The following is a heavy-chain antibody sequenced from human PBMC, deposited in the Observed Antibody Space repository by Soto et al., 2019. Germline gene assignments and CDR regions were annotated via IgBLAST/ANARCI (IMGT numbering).Heavy chain of an antibody. CDR3: GRLDLSVGVTGFFDS. V-gene: IGHV4-39*01. CDR1: GASVRSRTNY. J-gene: IGHJ4*02. Sequence: SETLSLTCTVSGASVRSRTNYWCWIRQPPGKGLEWIGSIYYSGTTYYNPSLKSRVTISVDLSKNHFSLKLGSVTAAETAIYSCGRLDLSVGVTGFFDSWGQGPLVTVS. D-gene: IGHD1-1*01. CDR2: IYYSGTT.